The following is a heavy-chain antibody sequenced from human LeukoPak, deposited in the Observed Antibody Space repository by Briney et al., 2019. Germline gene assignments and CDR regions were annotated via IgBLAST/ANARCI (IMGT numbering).Heavy chain of an antibody. CDR2: INHSGST. D-gene: IGHD1-26*01. CDR3: ARLKSGSYGGTDY. Sequence: SETLSLTCAVYGGSFSGYYWSWIRQPPGKGLEWIGEINHSGSTNYNPSLESRVTISVDTSKNQFSLKLSSVTAADTAVYYCARLKSGSYGGTDYWGQGTLVTVSS. J-gene: IGHJ4*02. CDR1: GGSFSGYY. V-gene: IGHV4-34*01.